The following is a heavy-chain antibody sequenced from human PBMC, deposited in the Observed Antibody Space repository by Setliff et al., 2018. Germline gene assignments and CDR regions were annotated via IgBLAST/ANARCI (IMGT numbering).Heavy chain of an antibody. CDR2: IISSGSHI. D-gene: IGHD3-16*01. Sequence: GGSLRLSCAASGFTFSSYTMNWVRQAPGKGLEWVSSIISSGSHIYYADSVKGRFTSSRDNAKNSLYLQMNSLRAEDTAVYYCARDGGEYWGQGTLVTVSS. J-gene: IGHJ4*02. CDR3: ARDGGEY. CDR1: GFTFSSYT. V-gene: IGHV3-21*01.